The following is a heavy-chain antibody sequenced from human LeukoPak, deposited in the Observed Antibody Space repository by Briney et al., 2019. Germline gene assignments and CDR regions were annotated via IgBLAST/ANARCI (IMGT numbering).Heavy chain of an antibody. CDR3: ARMCCSSTSKEIDY. V-gene: IGHV1-2*02. D-gene: IGHD2-2*01. CDR2: INPNSGGT. CDR1: GYTFTGYY. Sequence: ASVKASCKASGYTFTGYYMHWVRQAPGQGLEWMGWINPNSGGTNYAQKFQGRVTMTRDTSISTAYMELSRLRSDDTAVYYCARMCCSSTSKEIDYWGQGTLVTVSS. J-gene: IGHJ4*02.